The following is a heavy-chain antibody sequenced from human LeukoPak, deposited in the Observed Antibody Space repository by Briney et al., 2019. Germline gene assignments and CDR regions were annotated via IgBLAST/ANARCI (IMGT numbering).Heavy chain of an antibody. CDR3: ARDRVVVVPAAGYYYYYMDV. CDR2: IYTSGST. CDR1: GGSISSYY. J-gene: IGHJ6*03. D-gene: IGHD2-2*01. V-gene: IGHV4-4*07. Sequence: SETLPLTCTVSGGSISSYYWSWIRQPAGKGLEWIGRIYTSGSTNYNPSLKSRVTMSVDTSKNQFSLKLSSVTAADTAVYYCARDRVVVVPAAGYYYYYMDVWGKGTTVTVSS.